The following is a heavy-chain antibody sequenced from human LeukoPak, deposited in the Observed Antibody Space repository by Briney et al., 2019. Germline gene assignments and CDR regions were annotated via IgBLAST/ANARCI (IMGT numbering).Heavy chain of an antibody. Sequence: SETPSLTCAVYGGSFSGYYWSWIRQPPGKGLEWIGQINHSGSTNYNPSLKSRVTISVDTSKNQFSLKLSSVTAADTAVYYCARRGAAPTYYYYYYYMDVWGKGTTVTVSS. CDR2: INHSGST. CDR3: ARRGAAPTYYYYYYYMDV. D-gene: IGHD3-10*01. V-gene: IGHV4-34*01. J-gene: IGHJ6*03. CDR1: GGSFSGYY.